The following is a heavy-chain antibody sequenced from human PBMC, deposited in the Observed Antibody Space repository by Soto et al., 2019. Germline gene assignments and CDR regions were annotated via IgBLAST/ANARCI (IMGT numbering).Heavy chain of an antibody. Sequence: QVQLVESGGGVVQPGRSLRLSCAASGFTFSSYGMHWVRQAPGKGLEWVAVIWYDGSNKYYADSVKGRFTISRDNSKNTLYLQMNSLRAEDTAVYYCARNGGDSSGYYYFDYWGQGTLVTVSS. J-gene: IGHJ4*02. V-gene: IGHV3-33*01. D-gene: IGHD3-22*01. CDR1: GFTFSSYG. CDR2: IWYDGSNK. CDR3: ARNGGDSSGYYYFDY.